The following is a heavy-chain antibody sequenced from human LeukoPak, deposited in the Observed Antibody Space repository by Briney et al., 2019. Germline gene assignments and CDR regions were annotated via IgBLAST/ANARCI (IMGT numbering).Heavy chain of an antibody. CDR3: AFYYGSGSYYPFDY. V-gene: IGHV3-30*03. CDR2: ISYDGSNK. D-gene: IGHD3-10*01. Sequence: PGGSLRLSCAASGFTFSSYGMHWVRQAPGKGLECLAVISYDGSNKYYADSVKGRFTISRDNSKNTLYLQMNSLRAEDTAVYYCAFYYGSGSYYPFDYWGQGTLVTVSS. J-gene: IGHJ4*02. CDR1: GFTFSSYG.